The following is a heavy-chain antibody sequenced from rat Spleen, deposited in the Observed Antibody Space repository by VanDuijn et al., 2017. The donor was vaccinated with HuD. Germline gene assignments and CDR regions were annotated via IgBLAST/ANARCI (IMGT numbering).Heavy chain of an antibody. CDR3: TRDLYYFDN. V-gene: IGHV2-34*01. CDR2: MWYDGDT. Sequence: QVQLKESGPGLMQPSETLSLTCTVSGFSLTTYSVSWVRQPSGKGPEWLGKMWYDGDTAFNSVLKSRLTITRDTSKNQVFLKMSNLQTADTGTYYCTRDLYYFDNWGQGVMVTVSS. CDR1: GFSLTTYS. J-gene: IGHJ2*01.